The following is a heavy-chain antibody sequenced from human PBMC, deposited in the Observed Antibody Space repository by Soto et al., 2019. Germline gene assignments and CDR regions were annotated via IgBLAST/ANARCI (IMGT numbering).Heavy chain of an antibody. CDR2: ISSSSSYT. Sequence: QVQLVEAGGGLVKPGGSLRLSCAASGFTFSDYYMSWIRQAPGKGLEWVSYISSSSSYTNYADSVKGRFTISRDNAKNSLYLQMNSLRAEDTAVYYCARDHSGPGRFDPWGQGTLVTVSS. J-gene: IGHJ5*02. V-gene: IGHV3-11*05. CDR3: ARDHSGPGRFDP. CDR1: GFTFSDYY.